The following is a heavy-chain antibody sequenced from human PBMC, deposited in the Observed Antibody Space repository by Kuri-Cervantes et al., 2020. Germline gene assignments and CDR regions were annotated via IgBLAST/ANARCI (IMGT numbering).Heavy chain of an antibody. CDR3: SRYCVGTGCSVWGDS. V-gene: IGHV3-7*03. CDR1: GFTFSDYY. Sequence: GGSLRLSCAASGFTFSDYYMSWIRQAPGKGLEWVANIKEDGSEKYYLDSVKGRFTISRDNAKNSLYLQMNSLRAEDTAVYYCSRYCVGTGCSVWGDSWGQGTQVTVSS. D-gene: IGHD2-2*01. J-gene: IGHJ4*02. CDR2: IKEDGSEK.